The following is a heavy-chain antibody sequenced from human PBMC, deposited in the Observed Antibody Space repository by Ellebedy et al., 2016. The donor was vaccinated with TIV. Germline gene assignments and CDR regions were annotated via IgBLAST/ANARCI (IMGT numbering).Heavy chain of an antibody. CDR1: GGSISSSSYY. CDR3: ARFVRATKAFDI. D-gene: IGHD5-12*01. CDR2: IYYSGST. J-gene: IGHJ3*02. Sequence: MPSETLSLTCTVSGGSISSSSYYWGWIRLPPGKGLEWIGHIYYSGSTYYNPSRQSRVTISVDTSKNQFSLRLNSVTAADTAVYYCARFVRATKAFDIWGQGTMVTVSS. V-gene: IGHV4-39*07.